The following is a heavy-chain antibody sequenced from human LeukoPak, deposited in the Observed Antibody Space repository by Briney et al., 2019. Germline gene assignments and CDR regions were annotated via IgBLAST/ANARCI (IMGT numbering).Heavy chain of an antibody. J-gene: IGHJ6*03. CDR3: ARIGSVLYYYYYMDV. CDR2: INPNSGGT. V-gene: IGHV1-2*02. CDR1: GYTFIDHY. Sequence: ASVKVSCKASGYTFIDHYIHWVRQAPGQGLEWMGWINPNSGGTNYAQKFQGRVTMTRDTSISTAYMELSRLTSDDTAVYYCARIGSVLYYYYYMDVWGKGTTVTVSS. D-gene: IGHD2-8*02.